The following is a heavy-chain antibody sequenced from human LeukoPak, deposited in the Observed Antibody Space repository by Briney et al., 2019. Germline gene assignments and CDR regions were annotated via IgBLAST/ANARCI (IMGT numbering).Heavy chain of an antibody. J-gene: IGHJ3*02. V-gene: IGHV1-69*13. CDR3: ARDQNPYSGYDLSAFDI. CDR1: GGTFSSYA. D-gene: IGHD5-12*01. CDR2: IIPIFGTA. Sequence: SVKVSCKASGGTFSSYAISWVRQAPGQGLEWMGGIIPIFGTANYAQKFQGRVTITADESTSTAYMELSSLRSEDTAVYYCARDQNPYSGYDLSAFDIWGRGTMVTVSS.